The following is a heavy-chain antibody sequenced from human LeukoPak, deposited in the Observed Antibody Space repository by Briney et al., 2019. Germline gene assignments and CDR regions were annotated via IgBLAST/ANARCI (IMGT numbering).Heavy chain of an antibody. CDR1: GFTFSNAW. D-gene: IGHD3-10*01. Sequence: PGGSLRLSCVASGFTFSNAWMSWVRQAPGKGLELVSVIGGSGDSTNYADSVKGRFTISRDNPKNTVYLQMNSLRAEDTAVYYCTKHLWRDLLWFGEGYYFGYWGQGTLVTVSS. V-gene: IGHV3-23*01. CDR3: TKHLWRDLLWFGEGYYFGY. J-gene: IGHJ4*02. CDR2: IGGSGDST.